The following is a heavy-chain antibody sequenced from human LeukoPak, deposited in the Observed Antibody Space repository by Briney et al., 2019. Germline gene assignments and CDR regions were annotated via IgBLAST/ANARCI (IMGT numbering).Heavy chain of an antibody. V-gene: IGHV4-34*01. CDR1: GGSFSGYY. D-gene: IGHD3-22*01. CDR2: INHSGST. Sequence: SETLSLTCAVYGGSFSGYYWSWIRQPPGKGLEWIGEINHSGSTNYNPSLKSRVTISVDTFKNQFSLKLSSVTAADTAVYYCGRGGRYDSSGYYSWGQGTLDTVSS. J-gene: IGHJ4*02. CDR3: GRGGRYDSSGYYS.